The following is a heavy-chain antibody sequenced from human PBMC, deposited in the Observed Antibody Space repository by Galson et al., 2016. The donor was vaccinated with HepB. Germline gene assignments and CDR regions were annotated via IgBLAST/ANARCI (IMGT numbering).Heavy chain of an antibody. Sequence: SLRLSCAVSGYLFSAHGMHWVRQAPGKGLEWVAIILFDGKSKNYVDYVKGRFTISRDNSKNTLYLQMNSLRAEDTAVYYCASEAPILAPTLDYWGQGTLVIVSS. CDR2: ILFDGKSK. CDR3: ASEAPILAPTLDY. CDR1: GYLFSAHG. D-gene: IGHD5-12*01. V-gene: IGHV3-30*03. J-gene: IGHJ4*02.